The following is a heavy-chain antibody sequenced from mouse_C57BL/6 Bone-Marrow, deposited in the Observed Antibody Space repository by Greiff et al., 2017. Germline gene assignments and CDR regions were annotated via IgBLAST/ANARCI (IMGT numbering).Heavy chain of an antibody. Sequence: EVKLMESGPGLVKPSQSLSLSCSVTGYSITSGYYWNWIRQVPGNKLEWMGYISYDGSNNYNPTLNNRISITLDTSKNQFFLKLNSVTTEDTATYYCARGVGFDVWGQGTTLTVSS. D-gene: IGHD1-1*01. CDR2: ISYDGSN. CDR1: GYSITSGYY. V-gene: IGHV3-6*01. J-gene: IGHJ2*01. CDR3: ARGVGFDV.